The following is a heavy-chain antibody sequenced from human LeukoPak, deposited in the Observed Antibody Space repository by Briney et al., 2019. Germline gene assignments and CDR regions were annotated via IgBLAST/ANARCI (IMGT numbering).Heavy chain of an antibody. Sequence: GASVKVSCKASGYTFTSYGISWVRQAPGQGLEWMGWISAYNGNTNYAQKLQGRVTMTTDTSTSTAYMELRSLRSDDTAVYYCARGGEDVPFSWYYYYYMDVWGKGTTVTVSS. CDR2: ISAYNGNT. V-gene: IGHV1-18*01. J-gene: IGHJ6*03. CDR3: ARGGEDVPFSWYYYYYMDV. CDR1: GYTFTSYG. D-gene: IGHD3-16*01.